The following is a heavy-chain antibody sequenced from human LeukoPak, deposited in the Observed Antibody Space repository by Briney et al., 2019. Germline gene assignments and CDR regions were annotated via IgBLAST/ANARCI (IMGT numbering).Heavy chain of an antibody. CDR1: GFTFRSYR. Sequence: GGSLRLSCAASGFTFRSYRMHWVRQAPGKGLEWVAFIRYDGSNKYYADSVKGRFTISRDNSKNTQYLQMNSLRAEDTAVYYCAKDRGYSYGFDYWGQGTLVTVSS. V-gene: IGHV3-30*02. CDR2: IRYDGSNK. CDR3: AKDRGYSYGFDY. J-gene: IGHJ4*02. D-gene: IGHD1-26*01.